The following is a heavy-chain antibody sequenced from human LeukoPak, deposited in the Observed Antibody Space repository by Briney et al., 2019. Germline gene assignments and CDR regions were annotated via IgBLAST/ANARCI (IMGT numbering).Heavy chain of an antibody. CDR1: GFTFSSCA. J-gene: IGHJ4*02. Sequence: PGGSLRLSCAASGFTFSSCAMHWVRQAPGKGLEWVAVISYDGSNKYFADSVKGRFTISRDTSKNTLYLQMNSLRAEDTAVYYCARETGSAVGSTDLDYWGQGTLVTVSS. CDR2: ISYDGSNK. CDR3: ARETGSAVGSTDLDY. D-gene: IGHD4-17*01. V-gene: IGHV3-30-3*01.